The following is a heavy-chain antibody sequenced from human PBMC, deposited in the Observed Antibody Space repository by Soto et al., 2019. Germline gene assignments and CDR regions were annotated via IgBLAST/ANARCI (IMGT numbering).Heavy chain of an antibody. Sequence: PGGSLRLSCAASGFTVSSNYMSWVRQAPGKGLEWVSVIYSGGSTYYADSVKGRFTISRDNSKNTLYLQMNSLRAEDTAVYYCARDEYPYCSGGSCLSYGMDVWGQGTTVTVSS. D-gene: IGHD2-15*01. V-gene: IGHV3-53*01. CDR2: IYSGGST. CDR1: GFTVSSNY. CDR3: ARDEYPYCSGGSCLSYGMDV. J-gene: IGHJ6*02.